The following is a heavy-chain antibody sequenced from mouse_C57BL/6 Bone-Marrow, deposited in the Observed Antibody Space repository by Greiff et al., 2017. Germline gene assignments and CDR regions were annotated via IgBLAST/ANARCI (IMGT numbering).Heavy chain of an antibody. D-gene: IGHD1-1*01. CDR2: IYPGGGYT. J-gene: IGHJ1*03. Sequence: QVQLKESGAELVRPGTSVKMSCKASGYTFTNYWIGWAKQRPGHGLEWIGDIYPGGGYTNYNEKFKGKATLTADKSSSTAYMQFSSLTSEDSAIYYCAREGNNGYWYFDVWGTGTTVTVSS. CDR1: GYTFTNYW. CDR3: AREGNNGYWYFDV. V-gene: IGHV1-63*01.